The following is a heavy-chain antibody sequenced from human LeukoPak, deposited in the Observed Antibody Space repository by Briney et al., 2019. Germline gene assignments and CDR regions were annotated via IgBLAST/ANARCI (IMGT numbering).Heavy chain of an antibody. D-gene: IGHD5-12*01. J-gene: IGHJ4*02. V-gene: IGHV3-21*01. CDR2: ISSSSSYI. CDR1: GFTFSSYS. Sequence: GGSLRLSCAASGFTFSSYSMNWVRQAPGKGLEWVSSISSSSSYIYYADSVKDRFTISRDNAKNSLYLQMNSLRAEDTAVYYCAREVNTVAHYWGQGTLVTVSS. CDR3: AREVNTVAHY.